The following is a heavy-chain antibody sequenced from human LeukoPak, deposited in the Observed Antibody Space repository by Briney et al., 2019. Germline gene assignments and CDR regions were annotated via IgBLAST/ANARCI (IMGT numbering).Heavy chain of an antibody. CDR2: ICNDGSNK. V-gene: IGHV3-33*06. CDR3: AKDAQRGFDYSNSLEY. CDR1: GFTFSHYG. D-gene: IGHD4-11*01. J-gene: IGHJ4*02. Sequence: PGRSLRLSCAASGFTFSHYGMHWVRQAPGGGLEWVAVICNDGSNKYYADSVKSRFTISSDHYQNTVDLHMNSLRAEDTAVYYCAKDAQRGFDYSNSLEYWGQGTLVTVSS.